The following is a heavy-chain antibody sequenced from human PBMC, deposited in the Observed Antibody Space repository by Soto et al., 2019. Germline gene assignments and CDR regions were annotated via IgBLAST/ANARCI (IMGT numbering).Heavy chain of an antibody. Sequence: GGSLRLSCAASGFNFDDYDMSWVRQAPGKGLEWVSGISWNGGRVVYAAFGKGRFTISRDNGQNYVHLQMNSLRPEDTALYYCAKGGRVVYAWTAADCFDIWGQGTVVTVSS. CDR2: ISWNGGRV. J-gene: IGHJ3*02. CDR1: GFNFDDYD. CDR3: AKGGRVVYAWTAADCFDI. V-gene: IGHV3-9*01. D-gene: IGHD2-8*01.